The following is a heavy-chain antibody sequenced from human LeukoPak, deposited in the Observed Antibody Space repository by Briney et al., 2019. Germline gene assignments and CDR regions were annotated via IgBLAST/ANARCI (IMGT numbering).Heavy chain of an antibody. J-gene: IGHJ5*02. V-gene: IGHV4-4*07. CDR2: IHTSGST. Sequence: SETLSLTCSVSGGSLSGYYWTWIRQPAGKGLEWIGRIHTSGSTTYRPSLKSRVSMSIDTSKSQFTLRLRSVTTADMAVYYCARIMSVAARSGWFDPWGQGILVTVSS. CDR3: ARIMSVAARSGWFDP. CDR1: GGSLSGYY. D-gene: IGHD6-19*01.